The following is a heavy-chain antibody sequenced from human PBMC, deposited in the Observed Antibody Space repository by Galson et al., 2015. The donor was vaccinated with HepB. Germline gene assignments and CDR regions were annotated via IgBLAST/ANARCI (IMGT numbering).Heavy chain of an antibody. CDR1: GFTFSDYE. CDR3: ARDGGGSGWYRTFDY. J-gene: IGHJ4*02. Sequence: SLRLSCAASGFTFSDYEMIWVRQAPGEGLEWVSYISGSGITIHYADSVQGRFTVSRDNAKNSLFLQMNSLRAEDTAVYYCARDGGGSGWYRTFDYWGQGTLVTVSS. D-gene: IGHD6-19*01. CDR2: ISGSGITI. V-gene: IGHV3-48*03.